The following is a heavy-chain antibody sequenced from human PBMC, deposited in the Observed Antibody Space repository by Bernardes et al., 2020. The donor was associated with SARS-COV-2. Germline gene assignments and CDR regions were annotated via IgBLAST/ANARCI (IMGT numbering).Heavy chain of an antibody. CDR3: AREDLCGGDCYSGFFDY. Sequence: SLRLSCAASGFTFSSYGMHWVRQAPGKGLEWVAVIWYDGSNKYYADSVKGRFTISRDNSKNTLYLQMNSLRAEDTAVYYCAREDLCGGDCYSGFFDYWGQGTLVTVSS. CDR1: GFTFSSYG. CDR2: IWYDGSNK. V-gene: IGHV3-33*01. D-gene: IGHD2-21*02. J-gene: IGHJ4*02.